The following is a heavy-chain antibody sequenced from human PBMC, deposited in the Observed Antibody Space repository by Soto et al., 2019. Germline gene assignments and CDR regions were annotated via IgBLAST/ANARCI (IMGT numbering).Heavy chain of an antibody. J-gene: IGHJ4*02. D-gene: IGHD5-18*01. V-gene: IGHV4-30-2*01. CDR3: ARGTFSYGPNLHYFDF. CDR2: IFHTGGT. Sequence: QLQLQESGSGLVKPSQTLSLTCAVSGGSISSGGYSWSWIRQPPGQGLEWIGFIFHTGGTYYTPSLTSRVTMSVDMSKNQFSLKLSSVTAADTAVYYCARGTFSYGPNLHYFDFWGQGSLVTVSS. CDR1: GGSISSGGYS.